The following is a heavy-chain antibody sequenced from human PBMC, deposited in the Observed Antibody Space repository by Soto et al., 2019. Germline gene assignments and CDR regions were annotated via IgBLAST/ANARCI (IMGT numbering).Heavy chain of an antibody. D-gene: IGHD6-19*01. CDR1: GYTFTSYG. CDR2: ISAYNGNT. Sequence: VKVSCKASGYTFTSYGISWVRQAPGQGLEWMGWISAYNGNTNYAQKLQGRVTMTTDTSTSTAYMELRSLRSDDTAVYYCARDALEYSSGQFDYWGQGTLVTVSS. CDR3: ARDALEYSSGQFDY. V-gene: IGHV1-18*01. J-gene: IGHJ4*02.